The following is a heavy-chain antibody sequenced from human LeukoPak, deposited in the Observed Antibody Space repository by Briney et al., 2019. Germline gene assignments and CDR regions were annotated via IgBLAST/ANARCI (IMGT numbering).Heavy chain of an antibody. CDR1: GYTFTGYY. CDR2: INPNSGGT. CDR3: ANTYGSGSYHKGGFDP. D-gene: IGHD3-10*01. Sequence: ASVKVSCKASGYTFTGYYMHWVRQAPGQGLEWMGWINPNSGGTNYAQKFQGRVTMTRDTSIRTVYMELSRLRSDDTAVYSCANTYGSGSYHKGGFDPWGQGTLVTVSS. V-gene: IGHV1-2*02. J-gene: IGHJ5*02.